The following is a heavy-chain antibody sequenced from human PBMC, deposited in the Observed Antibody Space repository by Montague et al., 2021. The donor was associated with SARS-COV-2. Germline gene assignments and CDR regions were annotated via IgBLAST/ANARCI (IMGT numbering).Heavy chain of an antibody. J-gene: IGHJ6*02. CDR2: ISYDGSNK. CDR3: ARDLTYFDILTGYFAESPHYSYYYGMDV. Sequence: SLRLSCAASGFTFSSYGMHWVRQAPGKGLEWVAVISYDGSNKYYADSVKGRFTISRDNSENTLYLQMNSLRAEDTAVYYCARDLTYFDILTGYFAESPHYSYYYGMDVWGQGTTVTVSS. D-gene: IGHD3-9*01. CDR1: GFTFSSYG. V-gene: IGHV3-33*05.